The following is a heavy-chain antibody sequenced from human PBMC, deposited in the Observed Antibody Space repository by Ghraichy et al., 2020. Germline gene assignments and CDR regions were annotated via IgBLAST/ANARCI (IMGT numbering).Heavy chain of an antibody. D-gene: IGHD2-2*01. CDR3: ARLYCSSTSCYRLDDAFDI. Sequence: SETLSLTCTVSGGSISSYYWSWIRQPPGKGLEWIGYIYYSGSTNYNPSLKSRVTISVDTSKNQFSLKLSSVTAADTAVYYCARLYCSSTSCYRLDDAFDIWGQGTMVTVSS. CDR2: IYYSGST. J-gene: IGHJ3*02. CDR1: GGSISSYY. V-gene: IGHV4-59*01.